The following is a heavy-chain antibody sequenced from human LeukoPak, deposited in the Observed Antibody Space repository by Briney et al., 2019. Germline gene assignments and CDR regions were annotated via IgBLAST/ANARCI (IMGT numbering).Heavy chain of an antibody. CDR1: GGPFSRYA. V-gene: IGHV1-2*02. D-gene: IGHD2-15*01. Sequence: ASVKVSCKVSGGPFSRYAISWVRQAPGQGLEWMGWINPNSGGTNYAQKFQGRVTMTRDTSISTAYIELNRLRSDDTAVYYCARGYCTGTSCSGAWFDPWGQGTLVTVSS. CDR2: INPNSGGT. CDR3: ARGYCTGTSCSGAWFDP. J-gene: IGHJ5*02.